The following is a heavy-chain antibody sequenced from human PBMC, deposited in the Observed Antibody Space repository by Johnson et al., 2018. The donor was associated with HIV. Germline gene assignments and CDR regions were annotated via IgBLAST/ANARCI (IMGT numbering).Heavy chain of an antibody. Sequence: QVQLVESGGGVVQPGGSLRLSCAASGFTFSSYGMHWVRQAPGKGLEWVSGVNWSGGRTDYADSVKGRFTISRDNSKNTLYLQMNSLRAEDTAVYYCARGGYSGSYWGPGAFDIWGQGTMVTVSS. D-gene: IGHD1-26*01. CDR2: VNWSGGRT. V-gene: IGHV3-NL1*01. J-gene: IGHJ3*02. CDR3: ARGGYSGSYWGPGAFDI. CDR1: GFTFSSYG.